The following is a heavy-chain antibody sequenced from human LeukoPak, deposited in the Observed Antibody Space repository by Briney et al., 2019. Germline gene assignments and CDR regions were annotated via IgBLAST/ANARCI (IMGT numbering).Heavy chain of an antibody. D-gene: IGHD2-8*02. V-gene: IGHV7-4-1*02. J-gene: IGHJ4*02. CDR1: GYTFTSYD. CDR3: AKSGVEYLNSLSDYFDY. CDR2: INTNTGNP. Sequence: GASVKVSCKASGYTFTSYDINWVRQATGQGLEWMGWINTNTGNPTYAQGFTGRFVFSLDTSVSTAYLQISSLKAEDTAVYYCAKSGVEYLNSLSDYFDYWGQGTLVTVSS.